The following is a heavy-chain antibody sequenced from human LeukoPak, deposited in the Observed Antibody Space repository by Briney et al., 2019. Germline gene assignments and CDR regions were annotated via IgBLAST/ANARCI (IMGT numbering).Heavy chain of an antibody. CDR3: AKQGGVYGSGSFLGY. Sequence: GGSLRLSCAASGSTFSSYGMHWVRQAPGKGLEWVAFIRYDGSNKYYADSVKGRFTISRDNSKNTLYLQMNSLRAEDTAVYYCAKQGGVYGSGSFLGYWGQGTLVTVSS. J-gene: IGHJ4*02. CDR1: GSTFSSYG. CDR2: IRYDGSNK. D-gene: IGHD3-10*01. V-gene: IGHV3-30*02.